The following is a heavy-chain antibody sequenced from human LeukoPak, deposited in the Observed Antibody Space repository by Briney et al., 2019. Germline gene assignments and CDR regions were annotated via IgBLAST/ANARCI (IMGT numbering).Heavy chain of an antibody. Sequence: PSETLSLTCTVSGYSISSGYYWGWIRQPPGKGLEWIGSIHRSGSTYYNPSLKSRVTISVDMSKNQFSLKLSSVTAADTAVYYCARGDSSSSPDFDYWGQGTLVTVSS. D-gene: IGHD6-6*01. J-gene: IGHJ4*02. CDR3: ARGDSSSSPDFDY. CDR1: GYSISSGYY. CDR2: IHRSGST. V-gene: IGHV4-38-2*02.